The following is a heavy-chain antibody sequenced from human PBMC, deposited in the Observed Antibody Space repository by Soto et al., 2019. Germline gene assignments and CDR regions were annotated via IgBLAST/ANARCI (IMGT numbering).Heavy chain of an antibody. CDR3: ARVVVAATLYYYYYYMDV. CDR1: GFTFSSYA. J-gene: IGHJ6*03. V-gene: IGHV3-64*01. D-gene: IGHD2-15*01. Sequence: PGGSLRLSCAASGFTFSSYAMHWVRQAPGKGLEYVSAISSNGGSTYYANSVKGRFTISRDNSKNTLYLQMGSLRAEDMAVYYCARVVVAATLYYYYYYMDVWGKGTTVTVSS. CDR2: ISSNGGST.